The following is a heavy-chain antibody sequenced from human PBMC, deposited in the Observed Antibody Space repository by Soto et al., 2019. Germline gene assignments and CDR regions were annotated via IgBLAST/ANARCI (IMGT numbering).Heavy chain of an antibody. CDR3: AEGRNPTMARPLDQ. V-gene: IGHV3-9*01. CDR2: ISWDSGTL. CDR1: GFTFDDYA. J-gene: IGHJ5*02. D-gene: IGHD1-1*01. Sequence: EVQLVESGGGLVQPGRSLRLSCAASGFTFDDYAMHWVRQVPGKGLEWISGISWDSGTLGYADSVKGRFIISRDDAKKSLFLQMNSLRGEDTALYYCAEGRNPTMARPLDQWGQGTLVTVSS.